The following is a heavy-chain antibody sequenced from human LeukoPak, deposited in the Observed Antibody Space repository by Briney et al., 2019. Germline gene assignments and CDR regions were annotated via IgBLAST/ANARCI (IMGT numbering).Heavy chain of an antibody. Sequence: PGGSLRLSCAASGFTFSSYSMNWVRQAPGKGLEWVSSISSSSSYIYYAGSVKGRFTISRDNAKNSLYLQMNSLRAEDTAVYYCARMENDFWSGHWGQGTLVTVSS. V-gene: IGHV3-21*01. J-gene: IGHJ1*01. CDR1: GFTFSSYS. CDR3: ARMENDFWSGH. CDR2: ISSSSSYI. D-gene: IGHD3-3*01.